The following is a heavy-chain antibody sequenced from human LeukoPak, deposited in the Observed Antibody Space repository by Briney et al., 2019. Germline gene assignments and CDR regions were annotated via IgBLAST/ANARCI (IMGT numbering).Heavy chain of an antibody. CDR1: GGSFSGYY. Sequence: SETLSLTCAVYGGSFSGYYWSWIRQPPGKGLEWIGEINHSGSTNYNPSLKSRVTISVDTSKNQFSLKLSSVTAADTAVYYCAKVIGSPPGGYDPWGQGTLVTVSS. CDR2: INHSGST. V-gene: IGHV4-34*01. CDR3: AKVIGSPPGGYDP. D-gene: IGHD3-10*01. J-gene: IGHJ5*02.